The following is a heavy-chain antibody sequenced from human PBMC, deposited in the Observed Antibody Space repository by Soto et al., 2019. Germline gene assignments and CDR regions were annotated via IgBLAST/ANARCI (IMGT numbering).Heavy chain of an antibody. V-gene: IGHV1-69*12. D-gene: IGHD3-22*01. J-gene: IGHJ4*02. CDR3: ASHYDSSGYYYRGLDY. Sequence: QVQLVQSGAEVKKPGSSVKVSCKASGGTFSSYAISWVRQAPGQGLEWMGGIIPIFGTADSAQKFQGRVTITADESTSTAYMELSSLRSEDTAVYYCASHYDSSGYYYRGLDYWGQGTLVTVSS. CDR1: GGTFSSYA. CDR2: IIPIFGTA.